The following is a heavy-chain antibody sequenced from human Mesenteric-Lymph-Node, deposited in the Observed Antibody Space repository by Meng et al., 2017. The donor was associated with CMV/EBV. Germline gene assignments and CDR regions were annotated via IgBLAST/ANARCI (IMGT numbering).Heavy chain of an antibody. CDR2: IDTHNGET. J-gene: IGHJ3*01. V-gene: IGHV1-18*01. D-gene: IGHD6-6*01. CDR1: GFSFTTYD. Sequence: ASVKVSCKASGFSFTTYDISWVRQAPGQGPEWMGWIDTHNGETKYAQKLQGRVKLTTDASTSTAYMELNSLSSDDTAMYFCARVLGSSSYIRGSFDVWGQGTMVTVSS. CDR3: ARVLGSSSYIRGSFDV.